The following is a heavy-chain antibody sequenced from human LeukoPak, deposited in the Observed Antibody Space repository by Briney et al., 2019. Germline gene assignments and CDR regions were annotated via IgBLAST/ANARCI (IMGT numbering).Heavy chain of an antibody. CDR3: ARDYYDSSGYSNFKDAFDI. Sequence: SETLSLTCTVSGGSISSYYWSWIRQPPGKGLEWIGYIYYSGSTNYNPSLKSRVTISVDTSKNQFSLKLSSVTAADTAVYYCARDYYDSSGYSNFKDAFDIWGQGTMVTVSS. CDR2: IYYSGST. D-gene: IGHD3-22*01. J-gene: IGHJ3*02. V-gene: IGHV4-59*01. CDR1: GGSISSYY.